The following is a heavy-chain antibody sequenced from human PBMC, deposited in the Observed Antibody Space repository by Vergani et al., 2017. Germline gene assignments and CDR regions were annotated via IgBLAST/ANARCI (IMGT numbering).Heavy chain of an antibody. CDR2: INPSGGHT. J-gene: IGHJ4*02. CDR3: ARVDYGILTGYRC. V-gene: IGHV1-46*03. CDR1: GYTFSNYY. Sequence: QVQVVQSGAEVKKSGASVKVSCKTSGYTFSNYYMHWVRQAPGQGLEWMGIINPSGGHTNYAQKFQGRVTMTRDTSTSTVYVELSSLRSEDTAIYYCARVDYGILTGYRCWGQGTLVTVSA. D-gene: IGHD3-9*01.